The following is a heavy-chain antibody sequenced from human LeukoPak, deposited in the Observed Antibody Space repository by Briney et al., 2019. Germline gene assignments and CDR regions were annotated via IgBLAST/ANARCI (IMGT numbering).Heavy chain of an antibody. Sequence: SVKVSCKASGGTFSSYAISWVRQAPGQGLEWMGGIIPIFGTANYAQKFQGRVTITADESTSTAYMELSSLRSEDTAVYYCATSRYCSSTSCYRFEYDSLYYFDYWGQGTLVTVSS. CDR2: IIPIFGTA. J-gene: IGHJ4*02. CDR1: GGTFSSYA. V-gene: IGHV1-69*13. CDR3: ATSRYCSSTSCYRFEYDSLYYFDY. D-gene: IGHD2-2*01.